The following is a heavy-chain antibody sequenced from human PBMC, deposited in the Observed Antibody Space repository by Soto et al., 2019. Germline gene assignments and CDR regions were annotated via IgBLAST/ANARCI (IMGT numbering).Heavy chain of an antibody. J-gene: IGHJ5*02. V-gene: IGHV3-48*02. CDR2: ISSSSSTI. D-gene: IGHD3-22*01. CDR1: GFTFSSYS. Sequence: GGSLRLSCAASGFTFSSYSMNWVRQAPGKGLEWVSYISSSSSTIYYADSVKGRFTISRDNAKNSLYLQMNSLRDEDTAVYYFARDTSPYYYDSSGYYPNWFDPWGQGTLVTVSS. CDR3: ARDTSPYYYDSSGYYPNWFDP.